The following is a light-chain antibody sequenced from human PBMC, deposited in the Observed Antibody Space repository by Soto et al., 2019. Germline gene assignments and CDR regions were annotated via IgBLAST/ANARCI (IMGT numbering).Light chain of an antibody. CDR3: QQYNNRLIT. Sequence: EIGMTQSRATLSVSPGERATLCFRASQSVSSNLAWYQQKPGQAPRLLIYGASTRATGIPARFSGSGSGTEFTLTIRSLQSEDFAVYYCQQYNNRLITFGQGTRLEIK. V-gene: IGKV3-15*01. J-gene: IGKJ5*01. CDR2: GAS. CDR1: QSVSSN.